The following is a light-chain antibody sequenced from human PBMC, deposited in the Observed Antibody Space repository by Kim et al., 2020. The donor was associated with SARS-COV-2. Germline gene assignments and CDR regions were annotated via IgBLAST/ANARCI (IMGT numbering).Light chain of an antibody. J-gene: IGLJ2*01. Sequence: QLVLTQSPSASASLGASVKLTCTLSSGHSSYAIAWHQQQPEKGSRYLMKLNSDGSHSKGDGIPDRFSGSSSGAERYLTISSLQSEDEADYYCQTWGTGIYVVFGGGTQLTVL. V-gene: IGLV4-69*01. CDR3: QTWGTGIYVV. CDR1: SGHSSYA. CDR2: LNSDGSH.